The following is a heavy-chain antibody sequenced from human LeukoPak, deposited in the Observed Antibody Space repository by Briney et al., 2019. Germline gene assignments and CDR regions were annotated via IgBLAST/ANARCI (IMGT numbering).Heavy chain of an antibody. J-gene: IGHJ6*03. CDR1: GFTFSSYG. CDR3: AKVDIIYVGYYYMDV. CDR2: IRYDGSNK. V-gene: IGHV3-30*02. Sequence: PGGSLRLSCAASGFTFSSYGIHWVRQAPGKGLEWVAFIRYDGSNKYYADSVKGRFTISRDNSKNTLYLQMNSLRAEDTAVYYCAKVDIIYVGYYYMDVWGKGTTVTVSS. D-gene: IGHD2-2*03.